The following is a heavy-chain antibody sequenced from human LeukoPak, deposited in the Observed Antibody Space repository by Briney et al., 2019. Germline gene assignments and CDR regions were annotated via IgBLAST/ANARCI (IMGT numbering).Heavy chain of an antibody. D-gene: IGHD6-13*01. Sequence: ASVKVSCKASGYTFTYYHMHWVRHPPGQGFEWMGIFKFDGGITTYPRKFQGRVTMTSDMSTSTVYMELSSLTPEDTAVYYCAREQPHSYYVDVWGKGTTVTVSS. V-gene: IGHV1-46*01. CDR1: GYTFTYYH. J-gene: IGHJ6*03. CDR2: FKFDGGIT. CDR3: AREQPHSYYVDV.